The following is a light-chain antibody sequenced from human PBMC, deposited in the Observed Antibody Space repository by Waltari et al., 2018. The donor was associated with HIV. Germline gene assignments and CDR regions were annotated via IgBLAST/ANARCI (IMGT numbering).Light chain of an antibody. J-gene: IGKJ1*01. CDR3: QQSHSAPLA. V-gene: IGKV1-39*01. CDR1: QSINTY. Sequence: DIQMTQSPSSLSASIGDRVTITCRASQSINTYLNWYQQKPGKAPNLLIYVASNLQSGVPSRFSGSGSGTDFTLTISSLQPEEFATYYCQQSHSAPLAFGQGTKVELK. CDR2: VAS.